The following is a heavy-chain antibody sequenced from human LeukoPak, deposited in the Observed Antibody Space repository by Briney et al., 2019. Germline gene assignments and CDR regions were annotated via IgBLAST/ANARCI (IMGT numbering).Heavy chain of an antibody. CDR1: GFPFSSYW. CDR2: IKQDGSEK. V-gene: IGHV3-7*03. CDR3: ARASRGIAVADLLDY. J-gene: IGHJ4*02. D-gene: IGHD6-19*01. Sequence: GSLRLSCAASGFPFSSYWMSWVRQAPGEGLEWVANIKQDGSEKYYVDSVKGRFTISRDNAKNSLYLQMNSLRAEDTAVYYCARASRGIAVADLLDYWGQGTLVTVSS.